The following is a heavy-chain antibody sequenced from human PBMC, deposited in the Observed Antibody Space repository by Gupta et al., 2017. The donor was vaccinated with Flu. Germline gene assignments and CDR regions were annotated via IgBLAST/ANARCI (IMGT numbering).Heavy chain of an antibody. CDR1: GYTFTGYY. V-gene: IGHV1-2*02. D-gene: IGHD5-24*01. CDR2: INPNSGGT. CDR3: ARDRVEMATIWFSNWFDP. Sequence: QVQLVQSGAEVKKPGASVKVSCKASGYTFTGYYMHWVRQAPGQGLEWMGWINPNSGGTNYAQKFQGRVTMTRDTSISTAYMELSRLRSDDTAVYYCARDRVEMATIWFSNWFDPWGQGTLVTVSS. J-gene: IGHJ5*02.